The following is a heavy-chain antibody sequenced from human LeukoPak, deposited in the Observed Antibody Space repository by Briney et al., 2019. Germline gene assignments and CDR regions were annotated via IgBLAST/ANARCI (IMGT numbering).Heavy chain of an antibody. V-gene: IGHV1-2*02. CDR2: INPNSGGT. J-gene: IGHJ6*02. CDR1: GYTFTGYY. Sequence: GASVKVSCKASGYTFTGYYMHWVRQAPGQGLEWMGLINPNSGGTNYAQKFQGRVTMTRDTSISTAYMELSRLRSDDTAVYYCTRDRDCSGGSCYSFLGYYYYGMDVWGQGTTVTVSS. D-gene: IGHD2-15*01. CDR3: TRDRDCSGGSCYSFLGYYYYGMDV.